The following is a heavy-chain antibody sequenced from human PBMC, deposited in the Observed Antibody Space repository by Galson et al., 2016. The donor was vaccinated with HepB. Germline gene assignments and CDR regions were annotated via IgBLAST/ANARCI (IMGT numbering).Heavy chain of an antibody. CDR3: ARDKRYSSSWFVYFDP. CDR1: GFTFSSYA. Sequence: SLRLSCAASGFTFSSYAMTWVRQAPGKGLEWVAVISFDGRNEDYGDSVKGRFTISRDNSKNTLYLQMDSLRADDTAVYYCARDKRYSSSWFVYFDPWGQGTLVTVSS. D-gene: IGHD6-13*01. CDR2: ISFDGRNE. J-gene: IGHJ5*02. V-gene: IGHV3-30*14.